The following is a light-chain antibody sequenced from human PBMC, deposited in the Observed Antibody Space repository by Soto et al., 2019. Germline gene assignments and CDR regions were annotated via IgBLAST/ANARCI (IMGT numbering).Light chain of an antibody. V-gene: IGKV3-20*01. Sequence: LRKTAAKRSLLPGGRATLSCRASQSLSKSLVWYQQKPGQAPRLLIDGASNRATGIPARFSGSGSGTDFTLTSGSLESYDYAVYYCQPYGSSPGTFGQGTKVDIK. CDR1: QSLSKS. CDR2: GAS. J-gene: IGKJ1*01. CDR3: QPYGSSPGT.